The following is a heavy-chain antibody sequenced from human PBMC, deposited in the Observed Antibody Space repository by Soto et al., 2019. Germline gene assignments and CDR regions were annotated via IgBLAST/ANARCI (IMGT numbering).Heavy chain of an antibody. CDR3: AKEGSSSYIGMDV. V-gene: IGHV3-30*18. CDR1: GFTFSSYG. D-gene: IGHD6-13*01. J-gene: IGHJ6*02. Sequence: QVQLVESGGGVVQPGRSLRLSCAASGFTFSSYGMHWVRQAPGKGLEWVAVISYDGSNKYYADSVKGRFTISRDNSKNTLYLQMNSLRAEDTAVYYCAKEGSSSYIGMDVWGQGTTVTVSS. CDR2: ISYDGSNK.